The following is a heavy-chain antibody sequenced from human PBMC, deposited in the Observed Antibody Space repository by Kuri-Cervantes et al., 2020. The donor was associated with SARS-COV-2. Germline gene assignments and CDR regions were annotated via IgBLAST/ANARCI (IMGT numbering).Heavy chain of an antibody. CDR3: TSGRIADRLGAFDI. V-gene: IGHV3-15*01. J-gene: IGHJ3*02. Sequence: GESLKISCAASGITFSSYWMSWVRQAPGKGLEWVGRIKSKPDGGATEYAAPVKGRFTFSRDDSKNTLYLQMNSLKTEDTAVYYCTSGRIADRLGAFDIWGQGTMVTVSS. CDR2: IKSKPDGGAT. CDR1: GITFSSYW. D-gene: IGHD2-21*01.